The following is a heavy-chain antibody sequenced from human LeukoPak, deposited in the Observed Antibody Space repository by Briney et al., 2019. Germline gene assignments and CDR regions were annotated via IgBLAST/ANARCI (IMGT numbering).Heavy chain of an antibody. CDR3: AKDQQSISYSP. D-gene: IGHD4-11*01. CDR1: GFTFSSYW. CDR2: IKQDGSEK. Sequence: GGSLRLSCAASGFTFSSYWMNWVRQAPGKGLEWVANIKQDGSEKYYVDSVKGRFTISRDNAKNSLYLQMNSLRVEDTAIYNCAKDQQSISYSPWGQGTLVTVSS. J-gene: IGHJ5*02. V-gene: IGHV3-7*03.